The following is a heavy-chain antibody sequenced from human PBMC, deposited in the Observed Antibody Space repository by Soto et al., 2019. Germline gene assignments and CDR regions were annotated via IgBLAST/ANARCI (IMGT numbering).Heavy chain of an antibody. V-gene: IGHV1-69*12. CDR3: ARDGDPGYAFWSGPLGGGRFDA. Sequence: QVQLVQSGAEVKKPGSSVNVSCKTSGATFGNTAVTWVRQAPGQGLEWMGGIVPMFGTANYAQKFQGRGTITADESTNTGYMEMGSLRSDDTAVYYCARDGDPGYAFWSGPLGGGRFDAWGQGTLVTVSS. D-gene: IGHD3-3*01. J-gene: IGHJ5*02. CDR1: GATFGNTA. CDR2: IVPMFGTA.